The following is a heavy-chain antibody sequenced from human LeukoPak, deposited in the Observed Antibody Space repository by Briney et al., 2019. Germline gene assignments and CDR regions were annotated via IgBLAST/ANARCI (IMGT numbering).Heavy chain of an antibody. D-gene: IGHD1-26*01. CDR1: TRSSSGYY. CDR3: ARGRFSGSYYVYFQH. J-gene: IGHJ1*01. V-gene: IGHV4-34*01. CDR2: INHRGST. Sequence: SQTLSPTSVVDTRSSSGYYWGWISQLPENGLEWIGEINHRGSTNYNPSLKSRVTISVDTSKNQFSLKLSSVTAADTAVYYCARGRFSGSYYVYFQHWGQGTLVTVSS.